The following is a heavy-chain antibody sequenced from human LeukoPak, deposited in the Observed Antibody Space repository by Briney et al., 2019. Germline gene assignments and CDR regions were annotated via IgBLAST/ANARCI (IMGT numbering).Heavy chain of an antibody. J-gene: IGHJ4*01. CDR2: ISWNSGSI. CDR1: GFTFDDYA. Sequence: GGSLRLSCAASGFTFDDYAMHWVRQAPGKGLEWVSGISWNSGSIGYADSVKGRFTISRDNAKNSLYLQMNSLRAEDTALYYCAKDEHYDFWSGNYFDYWGHGTLVTVSS. D-gene: IGHD3-3*01. CDR3: AKDEHYDFWSGNYFDY. V-gene: IGHV3-9*01.